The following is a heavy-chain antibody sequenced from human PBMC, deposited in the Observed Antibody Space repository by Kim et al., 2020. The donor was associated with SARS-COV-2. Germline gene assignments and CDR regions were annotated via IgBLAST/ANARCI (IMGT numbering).Heavy chain of an antibody. Sequence: SETLSLTCTVSGGSISSSSYYWGWIRQPPGKGLEWIGSIYYSGRTYYNTSLKSRVTISVDTYKNQISLKLSSVTAADTAVYYCERDLGPGGLWTIYYYYGMDVWGQCTTVTVSS. D-gene: IGHD2-8*02. CDR1: GGSISSSSYY. J-gene: IGHJ6*02. V-gene: IGHV4-39*07. CDR2: IYYSGRT. CDR3: ERDLGPGGLWTIYYYYGMDV.